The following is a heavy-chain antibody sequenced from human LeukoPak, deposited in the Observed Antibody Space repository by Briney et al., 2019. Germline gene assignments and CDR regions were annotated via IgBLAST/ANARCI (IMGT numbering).Heavy chain of an antibody. CDR1: GYLFFSYG. CDR3: VRDSKRLTNNYAKSATEVICP. V-gene: IGHV1-18*01. D-gene: IGHD2-15*01. J-gene: IGHJ3*01. Sequence: GASVKVSCKASGYLFFSYGASCVWQAPGQGLEWLGWISGYNDKTNYAQKVQDRLTVTIDTSTSTAYMELRSLRFDDTALYYCVRDSKRLTNNYAKSATEVICPWGQGTRVIVSS. CDR2: ISGYNDKT.